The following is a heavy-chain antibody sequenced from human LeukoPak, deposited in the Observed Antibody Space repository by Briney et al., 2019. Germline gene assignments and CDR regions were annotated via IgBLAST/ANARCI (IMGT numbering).Heavy chain of an antibody. D-gene: IGHD1/OR15-1a*01. J-gene: IGHJ4*02. CDR2: IQYDASSK. CDR3: AREGSGVVIGTFDY. Sequence: PGGSLRLSCVASGITFSASGMQWVRQAPGKGLEWVAFIQYDASSKYYADSVKGRFTISRDNSKNTVYLQMYSLRTEDTAAYYCAREGSGVVIGTFDYWGQGTLVTVSS. V-gene: IGHV3-30*02. CDR1: GITFSASG.